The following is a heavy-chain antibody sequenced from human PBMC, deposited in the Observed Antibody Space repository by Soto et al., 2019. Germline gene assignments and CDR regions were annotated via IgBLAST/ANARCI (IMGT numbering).Heavy chain of an antibody. J-gene: IGHJ5*02. CDR1: GDSVSSNSAA. V-gene: IGHV6-1*01. D-gene: IGHD2-2*02. CDR3: ARVYCSSTSCYNDWFEP. Sequence: SQTLSLTCAISGDSVSSNSAAWNWIRQSPSRGLEWLGRTYYRSKWYNDYAVSVKSRITINPDTSKNQFSLQLNSVTPEDTAVYYWARVYCSSTSCYNDWFEPSCEGTLVTV. CDR2: TYYRSKWYN.